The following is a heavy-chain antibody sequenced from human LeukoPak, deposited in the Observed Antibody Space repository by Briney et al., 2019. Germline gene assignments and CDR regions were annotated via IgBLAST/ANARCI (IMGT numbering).Heavy chain of an antibody. J-gene: IGHJ4*02. V-gene: IGHV3-21*01. CDR1: GFTFSSYA. CDR2: ISSSSSYI. CDR3: ARGGTTVTNEVDY. Sequence: GGSLRLSCAASGFTFSSYAMSWVRQAPGKGLEWVSSISSSSSYIYYADSVKGRFTISRDNAKNSLYLQMNSLRAEDTAVYYCARGGTTVTNEVDYWGQGTLVTVSS. D-gene: IGHD4-17*01.